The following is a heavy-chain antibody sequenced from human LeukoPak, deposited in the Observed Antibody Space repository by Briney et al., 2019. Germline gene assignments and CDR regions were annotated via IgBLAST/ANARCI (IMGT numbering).Heavy chain of an antibody. Sequence: GGSLRLSCAASGFTFSSYSMNWVRQAPGKGLEWVSSISSSSSYIYYADSVKGRFTISRDNSKNTLYLQMNSLRAEDTAVYYCARELSMVRGVEDYWGQGTLVTVSS. CDR2: ISSSSSYI. V-gene: IGHV3-21*01. CDR1: GFTFSSYS. D-gene: IGHD3-10*01. CDR3: ARELSMVRGVEDY. J-gene: IGHJ4*02.